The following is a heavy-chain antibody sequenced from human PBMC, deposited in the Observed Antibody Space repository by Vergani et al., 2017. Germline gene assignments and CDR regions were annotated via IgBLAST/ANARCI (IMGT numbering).Heavy chain of an antibody. Sequence: QLHLQESGPGLAKPSETLSLTCTVSGGSITSSSYYWGWIRQPPGKGLEWIGNIYHSGGAYYNPSLKGRVTISVDTSKNQFSLEVTSVTAADTAVYYCASDTHSGQRADRWGQGILVTVTS. CDR3: ASDTHSGQRADR. J-gene: IGHJ5*02. V-gene: IGHV4-39*07. CDR1: GGSITSSSYY. D-gene: IGHD6-19*01. CDR2: IYHSGGA.